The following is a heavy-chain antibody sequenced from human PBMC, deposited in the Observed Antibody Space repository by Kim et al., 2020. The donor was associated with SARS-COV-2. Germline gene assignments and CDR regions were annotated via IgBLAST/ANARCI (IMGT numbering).Heavy chain of an antibody. CDR3: AREGPHCSRTTCYPDY. V-gene: IGHV3-11*04. D-gene: IGHD2-2*01. J-gene: IGHJ4*02. Sequence: DSMKGRFTIARDNAKNSLSLQMNSLRAEDTARYYCAREGPHCSRTTCYPDYWGQGTLVTVSS.